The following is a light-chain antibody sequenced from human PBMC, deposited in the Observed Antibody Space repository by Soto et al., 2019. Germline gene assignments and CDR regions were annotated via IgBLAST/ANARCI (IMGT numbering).Light chain of an antibody. Sequence: EIKMIQSAASLSTSVEDRVTITCRASQSLRCWLSWYQQRPGKAPKALIYDASTLANGVPSRFNGSGSGTEFTLTIISLQPDDFATYNSQQYMTYSPFG. V-gene: IGKV1-5*01. CDR3: QQYMTYSP. J-gene: IGKJ5*01. CDR1: QSLRCW. CDR2: DAS.